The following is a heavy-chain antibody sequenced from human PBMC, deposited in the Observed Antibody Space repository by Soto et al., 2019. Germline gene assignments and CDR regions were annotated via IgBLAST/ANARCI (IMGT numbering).Heavy chain of an antibody. CDR3: ARAYGSGSQNYNWFDP. CDR1: GFTFSSYS. CDR2: ISSSSSYI. V-gene: IGHV3-21*01. J-gene: IGHJ5*02. D-gene: IGHD3-10*01. Sequence: EVQLVESGGGLAKPGGSLRLSCAASGFTFSSYSMNWVRQAPGKGLEWVSSISSSSSYIYYADSVKGRFTISRDNAKNSLYLQMNSLRAEDTAVYYCARAYGSGSQNYNWFDPWGQGTLVTVSS.